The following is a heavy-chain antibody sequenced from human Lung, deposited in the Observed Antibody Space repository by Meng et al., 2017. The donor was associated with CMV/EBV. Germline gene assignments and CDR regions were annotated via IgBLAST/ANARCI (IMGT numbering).Heavy chain of an antibody. D-gene: IGHD2-2*01. J-gene: IGHJ6*02. CDR3: AEWMGSSVIPGAYVNAMDG. Sequence: SCAASGFVFNRFGMKWVRQAPGKGLEWVAFITFDGNNTHYVDSVKGRFTISRQNARQNSKNALYLQMNSLRLDDTGVYYCAEWMGSSVIPGAYVNAMDGWGQGXPVTVSS. CDR1: GFVFNRFG. CDR2: ITFDGNNT. V-gene: IGHV3-33*05.